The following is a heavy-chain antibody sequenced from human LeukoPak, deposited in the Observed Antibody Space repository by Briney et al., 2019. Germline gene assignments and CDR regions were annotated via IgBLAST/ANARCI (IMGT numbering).Heavy chain of an antibody. Sequence: GGSLRLSCTASGFAFSSYAMSWVRQAPGVGLEWVSAIDGGGGRTWHADSVKGRFTISRDNSKNTLYLQMNSLRAEDTAVYYCAKVLRFLEWLPPYFDYWGQGTLVTVSS. CDR3: AKVLRFLEWLPPYFDY. CDR2: IDGGGGRT. J-gene: IGHJ4*02. V-gene: IGHV3-23*01. D-gene: IGHD3-3*01. CDR1: GFAFSSYA.